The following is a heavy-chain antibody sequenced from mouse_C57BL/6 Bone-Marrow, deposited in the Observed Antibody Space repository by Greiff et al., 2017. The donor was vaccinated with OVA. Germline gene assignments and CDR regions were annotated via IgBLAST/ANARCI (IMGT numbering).Heavy chain of an antibody. CDR3: ARLGSWYFDV. Sequence: VQLVESGAELVRPGASVKLSCKASGYTFTDYYINWVKQRPGQGLEWIARIYPGSGNTYYNEKFKGKATLTAEKSSSTAYMQLSSLTSEDSAVYFCARLGSWYFDVWGTGTTVTVSS. D-gene: IGHD4-1*01. CDR1: GYTFTDYY. V-gene: IGHV1-76*01. J-gene: IGHJ1*03. CDR2: IYPGSGNT.